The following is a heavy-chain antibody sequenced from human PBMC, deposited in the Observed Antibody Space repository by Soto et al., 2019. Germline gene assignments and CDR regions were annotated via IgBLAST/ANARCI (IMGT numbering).Heavy chain of an antibody. Sequence: SETLSLTCAVYGGSFSGYYWSWIRQPPGKGLEWIGEINHSGSTNYNPSLKSRVTISVDTSKNQFSLKLSSVTAADTAVYYCARGDIVVPAVHYYYYYMDVWGKGTTVTVSS. D-gene: IGHD2-2*01. V-gene: IGHV4-34*01. CDR3: ARGDIVVPAVHYYYYYMDV. J-gene: IGHJ6*03. CDR2: INHSGST. CDR1: GGSFSGYY.